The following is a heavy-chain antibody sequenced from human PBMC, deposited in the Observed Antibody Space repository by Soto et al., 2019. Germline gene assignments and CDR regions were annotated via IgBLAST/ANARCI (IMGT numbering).Heavy chain of an antibody. Sequence: GESLKISCAASGFTFSSYAMSWVRQAPGKGLEWVSAISGSGGSTYYADSVKGRFTISRDNSKNTLYLQMNSLRAEDTAVYYCAKDGYYDYIWGSYDDYWGQGTLVTVSS. CDR3: AKDGYYDYIWGSYDDY. V-gene: IGHV3-23*01. J-gene: IGHJ4*02. D-gene: IGHD3-16*01. CDR1: GFTFSSYA. CDR2: ISGSGGST.